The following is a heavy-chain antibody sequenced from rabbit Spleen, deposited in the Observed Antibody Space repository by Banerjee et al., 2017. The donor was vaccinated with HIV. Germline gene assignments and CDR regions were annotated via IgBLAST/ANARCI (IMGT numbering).Heavy chain of an antibody. J-gene: IGHJ6*01. D-gene: IGHD2-1*01. CDR2: IYTSSGST. CDR3: ARVRGSPYGMDF. V-gene: IGHV1S45*01. Sequence: QEQLEESGGDLVKPGGSLTLTCTASGFSFSSDYYMCWVRQAPGKGLELIACIYTSSGSTYYASWAKGRFTISKTSSPTVTLQMTSLTAADTATYFCARVRGSPYGMDFWGPGTLVTVS. CDR1: GFSFSSDYY.